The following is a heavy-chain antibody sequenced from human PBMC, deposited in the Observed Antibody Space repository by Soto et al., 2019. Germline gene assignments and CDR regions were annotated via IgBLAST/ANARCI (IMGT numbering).Heavy chain of an antibody. J-gene: IGHJ6*02. CDR1: GGTFSSYA. V-gene: IGHV1-69*01. CDR2: IIPIFGTA. D-gene: IGHD2-2*01. CDR3: ARGVHCSSTSCYDYYYYGMDV. Sequence: QVQLVQSGAEVKKPGSSVKVSCKASGGTFSSYAISWVRQAPGQGLEWMGGIIPIFGTANYAQKFQGRVTITADESTRTAYMELSSLRSEDTAVYYCARGVHCSSTSCYDYYYYGMDVWGQGTTVTVSS.